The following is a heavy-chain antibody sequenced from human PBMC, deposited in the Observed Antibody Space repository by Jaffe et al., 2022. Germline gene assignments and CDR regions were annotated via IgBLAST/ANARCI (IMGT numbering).Heavy chain of an antibody. CDR3: ARIGTVSGRGKLLWFRDSYYYYYMDV. CDR2: MNPNSGNT. D-gene: IGHD3-10*01. V-gene: IGHV1-8*01. Sequence: QVQLVQSGAEVKKPGASVKVSCKASGYTFTSYDINWVRQATGQGLEWMGWMNPNSGNTGYAQKFQGRVTMTRNTSISTAYMELSSLRSEDTAVYYCARIGTVSGRGKLLWFRDSYYYYYMDVWGKGTTVTVSS. J-gene: IGHJ6*03. CDR1: GYTFTSYD.